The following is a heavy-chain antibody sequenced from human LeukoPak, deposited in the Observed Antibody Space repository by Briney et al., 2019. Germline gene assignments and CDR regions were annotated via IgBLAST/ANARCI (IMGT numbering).Heavy chain of an antibody. CDR3: AKGAYDYDY. J-gene: IGHJ4*02. CDR1: GFSFNNYA. V-gene: IGHV3-23*01. Sequence: GGSLRLSCVASGFSFNNYAMNWVRQAPGKGLEWVSLIIGSSGTTFYAGSVKGRFTISRDKSKSTLYLQMNSLRAEDTAVYYCAKGAYDYDYWGQGSLVTVSS. CDR2: IIGSSGTT. D-gene: IGHD5-12*01.